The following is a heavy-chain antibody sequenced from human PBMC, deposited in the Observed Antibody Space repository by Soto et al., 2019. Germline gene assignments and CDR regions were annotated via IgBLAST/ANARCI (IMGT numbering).Heavy chain of an antibody. CDR2: MSGGGGTI. Sequence: EVQLLESGGGLLQPGGSLRLSCAASGFTFSSYPMSWVRQAPGRGPEWVSTMSGGGGTIDYADSVKGRFTISRDNSKSTLYLQLSSLRADDTAVYYRAKDSRTAARPGAFDFWGQGTLVTVSS. CDR1: GFTFSSYP. V-gene: IGHV3-23*01. D-gene: IGHD6-6*01. CDR3: AKDSRTAARPGAFDF. J-gene: IGHJ4*02.